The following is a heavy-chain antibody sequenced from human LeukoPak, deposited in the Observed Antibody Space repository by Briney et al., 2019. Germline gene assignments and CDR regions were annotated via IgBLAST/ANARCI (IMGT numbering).Heavy chain of an antibody. CDR1: GFTFSRYG. V-gene: IGHV3-48*04. J-gene: IGHJ6*03. Sequence: GGSLRLSCAASGFTFSRYGVNWVRQAPGKGLEWVSYITSGVSIYYADSVKGRFTISRDNAKNSTYLQMNSLRAEDTAVYYCARVSFCSSSSCYRYMDVWGKGTTVTVSS. CDR3: ARVSFCSSSSCYRYMDV. CDR2: ITSGVSI. D-gene: IGHD2-2*01.